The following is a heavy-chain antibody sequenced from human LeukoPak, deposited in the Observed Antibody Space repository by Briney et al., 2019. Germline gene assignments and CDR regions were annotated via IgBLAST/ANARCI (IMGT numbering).Heavy chain of an antibody. D-gene: IGHD1-1*01. CDR1: GFPFSSYA. J-gene: IGHJ4*02. V-gene: IGHV3-23*01. CDR3: ARLTTGTPEV. CDR2: ISGSCGST. Sequence: GGSLTLSCAASGFPFSSYAMLWLRQAPAKGLECVSAISGSCGSTYYADSVKGRFAISRDNSKNTLYLQMNSLRAEDTAVYYCARLTTGTPEVWGQGTLVTVSS.